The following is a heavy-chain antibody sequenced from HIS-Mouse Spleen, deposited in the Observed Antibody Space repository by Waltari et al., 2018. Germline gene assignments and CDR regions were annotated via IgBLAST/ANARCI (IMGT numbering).Heavy chain of an antibody. CDR3: ARGHDYSNYFDY. Sequence: QVQLVQSGAEVKKPGASVKVSCKASGYTFTSYDINWVRQATGQGLEWMGWMNPKIGNTGYAQKFQGRVTMTRNTSISTAYMELSSLRSEDTAVYYCARGHDYSNYFDYWGQGTLVTVSS. D-gene: IGHD4-4*01. CDR1: GYTFTSYD. V-gene: IGHV1-8*01. CDR2: MNPKIGNT. J-gene: IGHJ4*02.